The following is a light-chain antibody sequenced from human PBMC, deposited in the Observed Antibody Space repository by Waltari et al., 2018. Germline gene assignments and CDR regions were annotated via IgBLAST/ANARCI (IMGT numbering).Light chain of an antibody. CDR3: GTWDSSLSAGV. V-gene: IGLV1-51*01. CDR1: SPNIGNHY. Sequence: QSVLTQPPSVSAAPGQKVTISCPGSSPNIGNHYVSWYQKFPGTAPKLLIYDNNKRTSGIPDRFSGSKSGTSATLGITGLQTGDEADYYGGTWDSSLSAGVFGGGTKLTVL. J-gene: IGLJ3*02. CDR2: DNN.